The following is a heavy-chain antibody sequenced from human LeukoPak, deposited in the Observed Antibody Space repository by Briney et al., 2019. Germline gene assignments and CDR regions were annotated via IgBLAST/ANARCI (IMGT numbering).Heavy chain of an antibody. J-gene: IGHJ4*02. CDR2: ISSSSSYI. V-gene: IGHV3-21*01. Sequence: SGGSLRLSCAASGFTFSSYSMNWVRQAPGKGLEWVSSISSSSSYIYYADSVKGRFTISRDNAKNSLFLQMSSLRAEDTAMYYCARRGYDSSGYYPDYGGQGTLVTVSS. CDR1: GFTFSSYS. D-gene: IGHD3-22*01. CDR3: ARRGYDSSGYYPDY.